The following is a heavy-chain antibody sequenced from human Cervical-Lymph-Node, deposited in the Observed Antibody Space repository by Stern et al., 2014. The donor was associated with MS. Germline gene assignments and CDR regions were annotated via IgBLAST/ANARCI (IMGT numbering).Heavy chain of an antibody. D-gene: IGHD3-10*02. CDR1: GGTFSSYA. CDR3: ARVVRDMDGANYYGMDV. Sequence: QVQLVESGAEVRKPGSSVKVSCKASGGTFSSYALNWVRQAPGQGLEYMGGIIPIIATSYYAQKFQGRVTITADEFTGTAYMDLSSLRPEDTAVYYCARVVRDMDGANYYGMDVWGQGTTVIVSS. J-gene: IGHJ6*02. V-gene: IGHV1-69*01. CDR2: IIPIIATS.